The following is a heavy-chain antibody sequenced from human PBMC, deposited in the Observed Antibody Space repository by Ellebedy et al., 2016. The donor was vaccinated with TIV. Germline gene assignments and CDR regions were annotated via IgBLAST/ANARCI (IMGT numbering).Heavy chain of an antibody. CDR2: TNQDGGDK. V-gene: IGHV3-7*01. J-gene: IGHJ6*03. CDR1: GFTFSNYW. CDR3: ARVDPRYIYGRNNYYYMDV. Sequence: GGSLRLSXAASGFTFSNYWMNWVRRAPGKGLEWVATTNQDGGDKYYVDSVEGRFTISRDNAKKSLYLQMNSLRAEDTAVFYCARVDPRYIYGRNNYYYMDVWGKGTTVTVSS. D-gene: IGHD5-18*01.